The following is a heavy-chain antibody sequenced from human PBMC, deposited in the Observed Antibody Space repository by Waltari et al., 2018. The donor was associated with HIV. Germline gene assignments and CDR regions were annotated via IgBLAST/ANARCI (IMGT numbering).Heavy chain of an antibody. CDR2: ISWNRDYT. Sequence: EVQLVESGGGLVQPGRSLRLSCGASGFTFDDSALHRVRQAPGKGLEWVSGISWNRDYTGYADSVKGRFTISRDNAKNSLYLQMNSLRAEDTALYYCAKGSGGVWNYFGDFDYWGQGTLVTVSS. CDR3: AKGSGGVWNYFGDFDY. J-gene: IGHJ4*02. V-gene: IGHV3-9*01. D-gene: IGHD1-7*01. CDR1: GFTFDDSA.